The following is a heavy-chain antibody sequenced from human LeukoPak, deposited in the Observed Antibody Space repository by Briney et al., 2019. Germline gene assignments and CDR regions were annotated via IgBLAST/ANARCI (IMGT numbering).Heavy chain of an antibody. CDR1: GFTFSRYG. Sequence: PGGSLRLSCAASGFTFSRYGMHWVRQAPGKGLEWVAFIRYDESNKFYADSVKGRFTVSRDNSKNTLYLQMNSLRADDTAVYYCAKTMEDSSGLNGDAFDIWGQGTMVTVSS. CDR2: IRYDESNK. V-gene: IGHV3-30*02. D-gene: IGHD6-19*01. J-gene: IGHJ3*02. CDR3: AKTMEDSSGLNGDAFDI.